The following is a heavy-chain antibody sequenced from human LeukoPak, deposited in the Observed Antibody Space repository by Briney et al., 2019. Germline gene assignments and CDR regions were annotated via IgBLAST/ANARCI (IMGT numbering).Heavy chain of an antibody. CDR1: GFTFSSYG. Sequence: PGGSLRLSCAASGFTFSSYGMSWVRQAPGKGLEWVANIKQDGSDKYYVDSVKGRFTNSRDNAKNSLYLQMNSLRAEDTAVYYCARDRLEQPYYYYYMDVWGKGTTVTVSS. J-gene: IGHJ6*03. CDR3: ARDRLEQPYYYYYMDV. V-gene: IGHV3-7*01. CDR2: IKQDGSDK. D-gene: IGHD1/OR15-1a*01.